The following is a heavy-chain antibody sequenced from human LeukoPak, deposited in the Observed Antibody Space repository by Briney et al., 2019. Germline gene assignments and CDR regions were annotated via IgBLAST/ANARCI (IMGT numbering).Heavy chain of an antibody. D-gene: IGHD2-15*01. V-gene: IGHV3-23*01. Sequence: GGSLRLSCGVSGLTLSEHAWSWVRQAPGEGLEWVAGIIDVGGTYYADSVKGRFTISRGSSKNTVYLQMNSLRAEDTATYYCAKDYCRGGNCPLPFFDSWGQGTLVTVSS. J-gene: IGHJ4*02. CDR1: GLTLSEHA. CDR3: AKDYCRGGNCPLPFFDS. CDR2: IIDVGGT.